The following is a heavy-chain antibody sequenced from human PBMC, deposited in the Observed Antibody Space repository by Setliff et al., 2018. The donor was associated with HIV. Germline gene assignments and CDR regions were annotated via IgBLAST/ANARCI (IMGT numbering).Heavy chain of an antibody. CDR1: GGSVSSGSYY. CDR2: INHSGST. CDR3: ARLRWAATAGTWDYYYYCMDV. Sequence: SETLSLTCTVSGGSVSSGSYYWSWIRQPPGKGLEWIGEINHSGSTNYNPSLKSRVTISVDTSKNQFSLKLSSVTAADTAVYYCARLRWAATAGTWDYYYYCMDVWGQGTTVTVSS. V-gene: IGHV4-61*01. D-gene: IGHD6-13*01. J-gene: IGHJ6*02.